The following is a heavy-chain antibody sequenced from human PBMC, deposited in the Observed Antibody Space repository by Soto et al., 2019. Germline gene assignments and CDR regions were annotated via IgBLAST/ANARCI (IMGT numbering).Heavy chain of an antibody. V-gene: IGHV1-18*01. CDR1: GYTFSSFG. Sequence: QGQLVQSGAEVRKPGASVKVSCKASGYTFSSFGIAWVRQGPGQGLEWLGWVTGYKGNTKYAQKFQDRVEMSTDTSTNTAYLDLRSLTSDDTAVYFCARAPPFDFWGQGTLVTVSP. CDR2: VTGYKGNT. CDR3: ARAPPFDF. J-gene: IGHJ4*02.